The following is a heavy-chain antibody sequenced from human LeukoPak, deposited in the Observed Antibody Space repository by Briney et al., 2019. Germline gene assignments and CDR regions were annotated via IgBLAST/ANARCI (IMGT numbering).Heavy chain of an antibody. CDR2: ISGSGGST. CDR1: GFTFSSYA. J-gene: IGHJ4*02. Sequence: GGSLRLSCAASGFTFSSYAMSWVRQAPGKGLEWVSAISGSGGSTYYADSVKGRFTISRDNSKNTLYLQMNSLRAEDTAVYYCAKGDDSSGYFIYYFDYWGQGTLVTVSS. V-gene: IGHV3-23*01. D-gene: IGHD3-22*01. CDR3: AKGDDSSGYFIYYFDY.